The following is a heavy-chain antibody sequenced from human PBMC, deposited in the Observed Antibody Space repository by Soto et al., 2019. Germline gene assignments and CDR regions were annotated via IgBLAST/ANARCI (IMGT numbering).Heavy chain of an antibody. V-gene: IGHV3-9*01. CDR3: AKGYCSGASCPGYFDY. D-gene: IGHD2-15*01. CDR1: GFAFDDYG. J-gene: IGHJ4*02. CDR2: IGWNSAGI. Sequence: GGSLRLSCAASGFAFDDYGMHWVRQSPGKGLEWVSGIGWNSAGIGYADSVKGRFTISRDNAKNSLYLQMNSLRAEDTALYYCAKGYCSGASCPGYFDYWGQGTLVTVSS.